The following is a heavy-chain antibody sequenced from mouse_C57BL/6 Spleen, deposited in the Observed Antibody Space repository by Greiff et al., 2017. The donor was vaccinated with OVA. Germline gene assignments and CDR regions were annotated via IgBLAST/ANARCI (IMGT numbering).Heavy chain of an antibody. D-gene: IGHD4-1*01. CDR3: AREKNWVYYFGY. Sequence: QVQLQQSGAELVRPGTSVKVSCKASGYAFTNYLIEWVKQRPGQGLEWIGVINPGSGGTNYNEKFKGKATLTADKSSSTAYMQLSSLTSEDSAVYFCAREKNWVYYFGYWGQGTTLTVSS. CDR2: INPGSGGT. J-gene: IGHJ2*01. CDR1: GYAFTNYL. V-gene: IGHV1-54*01.